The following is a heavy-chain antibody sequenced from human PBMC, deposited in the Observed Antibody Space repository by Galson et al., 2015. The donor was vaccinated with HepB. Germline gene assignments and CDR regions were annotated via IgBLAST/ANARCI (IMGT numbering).Heavy chain of an antibody. V-gene: IGHV3-30*04. D-gene: IGHD5-12*01. Sequence: SLRLSCAASGFTFSSYAMHWVRQAPGKGLEWVAVISYDGSNKYYADSVKGRFTISRDNSKNTLYLQMNSLRAEDTAVYYCARGVKDIVATINFDYWGQGTLVTVSS. J-gene: IGHJ4*02. CDR3: ARGVKDIVATINFDY. CDR1: GFTFSSYA. CDR2: ISYDGSNK.